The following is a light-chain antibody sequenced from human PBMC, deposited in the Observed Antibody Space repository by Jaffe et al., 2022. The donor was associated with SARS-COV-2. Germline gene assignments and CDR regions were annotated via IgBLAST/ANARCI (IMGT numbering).Light chain of an antibody. CDR3: CSNAGRKVV. V-gene: IGLV2-11*01. CDR1: SSDVGSHSY. CDR2: DVT. J-gene: IGLJ2*01. Sequence: QSALTQPRSVSGSPGQSVTISCTGTSSDVGSHSYVSWYQRHPGKAPKLMIYDVTKRPSGVPDRFSGSKSGNTASLTISGLQAEDEADYYCCSNAGRKVVFGGGTKLTVL.